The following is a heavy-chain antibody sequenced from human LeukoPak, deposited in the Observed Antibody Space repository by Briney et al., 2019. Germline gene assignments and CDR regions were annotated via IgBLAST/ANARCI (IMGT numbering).Heavy chain of an antibody. CDR2: INHSGST. J-gene: IGHJ6*02. CDR3: ARARYDFWSGYYTYYGMDV. Sequence: SETLSLTCAVYGGSFSGYYWSWIRQPPGRGLEWIGEINHSGSTNYNPSLKSRVTISVDTSKNQFSLKLSSVTAADTAVYYCARARYDFWSGYYTYYGMDVWGQGTTVTVSS. D-gene: IGHD3-3*01. CDR1: GGSFSGYY. V-gene: IGHV4-34*01.